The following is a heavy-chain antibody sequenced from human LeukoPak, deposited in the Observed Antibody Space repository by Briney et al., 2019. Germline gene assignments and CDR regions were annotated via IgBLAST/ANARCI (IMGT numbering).Heavy chain of an antibody. Sequence: GESLKISCQGSGYSFVSYWIVWVRQMPGMGLEWMGTIYPSDSNARYSPSFQGQVTISADRSISTAYLQWSSLKASDTAIYYCARFVDYSGSVDYWGQGTLVTVST. CDR2: IYPSDSNA. CDR1: GYSFVSYW. J-gene: IGHJ4*02. D-gene: IGHD6-6*01. CDR3: ARFVDYSGSVDY. V-gene: IGHV5-51*01.